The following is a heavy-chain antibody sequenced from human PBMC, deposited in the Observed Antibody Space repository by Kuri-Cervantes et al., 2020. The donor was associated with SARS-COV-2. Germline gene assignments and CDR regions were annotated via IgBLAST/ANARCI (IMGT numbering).Heavy chain of an antibody. V-gene: IGHV4-38-2*02. CDR3: ARERVLNNSFGVVIAADKGFDY. J-gene: IGHJ4*02. CDR1: GYSISSGYY. D-gene: IGHD3-3*01. CDR2: IYHSGST. Sequence: GSLRLSCAVSGYSISSGYYWGWIRQPPGKGLEWIGSIYHSGSTYYNPSLKSRVTISVDTSKNQFSLKLSSVTAADTAVYYCARERVLNNSFGVVIAADKGFDYRGQGTLVTVSS.